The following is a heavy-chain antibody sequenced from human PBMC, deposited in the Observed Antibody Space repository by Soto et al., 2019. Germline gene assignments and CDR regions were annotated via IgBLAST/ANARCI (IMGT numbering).Heavy chain of an antibody. CDR2: IGPSSGNT. Sequence: ASVKVSCKASGYTFTSYTISWVQQAPGQGLEWVGWIGPSSGNTDSAQNLQGRVTMTTDTSTSTAYMELRSLRSDGTAMYYCARDTGNFFDYWGQGTLVTVSS. CDR1: GYTFTSYT. CDR3: ARDTGNFFDY. J-gene: IGHJ4*02. V-gene: IGHV1-18*01.